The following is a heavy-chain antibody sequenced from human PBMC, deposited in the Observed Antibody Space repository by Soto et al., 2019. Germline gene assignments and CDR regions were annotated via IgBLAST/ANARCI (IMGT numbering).Heavy chain of an antibody. CDR1: GGSFNNYY. CDR2: IIHTGGT. Sequence: TSETLSLTCGVYGGSFNNYYWSWIRQSPGKGLDWIGEIIHTGGTNYNPSLKSRVTISIDTSKSQFSLNLSSVTAADTAVYYCARGSEYYDIWGQGIVVTVSS. J-gene: IGHJ4*02. D-gene: IGHD3-22*01. CDR3: ARGSEYYDI. V-gene: IGHV4-34*01.